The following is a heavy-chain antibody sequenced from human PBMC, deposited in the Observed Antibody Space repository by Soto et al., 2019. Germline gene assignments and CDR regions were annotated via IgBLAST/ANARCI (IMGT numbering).Heavy chain of an antibody. CDR2: IHPGDSDT. CDR1: GYSFSSWW. J-gene: IGHJ4*02. V-gene: IGHV5-51*01. CDR3: ARRRGTGYYFVDY. Sequence: GESLKISCQGSGYSFSSWWIAWVRHMPGKGLEWMGIIHPGDSDTRYSPSFQGQVTISADKSIETAYLQWNSLKASDTAMYYCARRRGTGYYFVDYWGQGTLVTVSS. D-gene: IGHD3-22*01.